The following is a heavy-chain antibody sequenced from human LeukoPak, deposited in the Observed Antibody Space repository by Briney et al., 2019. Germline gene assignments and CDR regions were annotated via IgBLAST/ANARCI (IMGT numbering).Heavy chain of an antibody. CDR3: AREDYYDSGSSNY. CDR1: GYTFTSYD. V-gene: IGHV1-8*03. J-gene: IGHJ4*02. Sequence: ASVKVSCKASGYTFTSYDINWVRQATGQGLEWMGWMNPNSGNTAYAQKFQGRVTITRNTSISTAYMELSSLRSEDTAIYYCAREDYYDSGSSNYWGQGTLVTVSS. D-gene: IGHD3-22*01. CDR2: MNPNSGNT.